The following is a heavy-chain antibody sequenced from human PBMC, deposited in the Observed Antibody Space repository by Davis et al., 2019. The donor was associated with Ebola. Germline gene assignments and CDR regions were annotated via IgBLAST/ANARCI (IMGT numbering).Heavy chain of an antibody. D-gene: IGHD6-13*01. J-gene: IGHJ1*01. CDR2: INPSGGST. CDR3: ARRAQHAEYFQH. V-gene: IGHV1-46*01. Sequence: ASVKVSCKASGGTFSSYAISWVRQAPGQGLEWMGIINPSGGSTSYAQKFQGRVTMTRDTSTSTVYMELSSLRSEDTAVYYCARRAQHAEYFQHWGQGTLVTVSS. CDR1: GGTFSSYA.